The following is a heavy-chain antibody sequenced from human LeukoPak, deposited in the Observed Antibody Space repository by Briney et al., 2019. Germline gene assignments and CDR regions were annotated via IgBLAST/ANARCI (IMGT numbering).Heavy chain of an antibody. CDR2: IVVGSGNT. J-gene: IGHJ5*02. V-gene: IGHV1-58*01. Sequence: SVKVSCKASGFTFTSAAVQWVRQARGQRLEWIGWIVVGSGNTNYAQKFQERVTISRDMSTSTAYMELSSLRSEDTAVYYCAANIEETAMVKHLFDPWGQGTLVTVSS. CDR1: GFTFTSAA. CDR3: AANIEETAMVKHLFDP. D-gene: IGHD5-18*01.